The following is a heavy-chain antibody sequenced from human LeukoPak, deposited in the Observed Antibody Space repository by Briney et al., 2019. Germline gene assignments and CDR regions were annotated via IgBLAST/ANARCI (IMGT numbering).Heavy chain of an antibody. D-gene: IGHD3-10*01. CDR1: GGSISSYY. CDR2: IYYSGST. Sequence: SETLSLTCTVSGGSISSYYWSWIRQPPGKGLEWIGYIYYSGSTNYNPSLKSRVTISVDTSKNQFSLKLSSATAADTAVYYCARTHDDYGSGSYHLDYWGQGTLVTVSS. J-gene: IGHJ4*02. CDR3: ARTHDDYGSGSYHLDY. V-gene: IGHV4-59*01.